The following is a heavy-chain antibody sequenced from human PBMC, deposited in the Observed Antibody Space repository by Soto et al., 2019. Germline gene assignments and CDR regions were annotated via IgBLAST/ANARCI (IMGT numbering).Heavy chain of an antibody. J-gene: IGHJ6*03. D-gene: IGHD3-10*01. V-gene: IGHV3-48*01. CDR2: ISSRSSII. Sequence: GGSLRLSCLASGFTFSSYSMNWVRQAPGKGLEWVSYISSRSSIIYHADSVKGRFTISRDNAKNSLYLQMNSLRAEDTAVYYCARGGDNYYYYMDVWGKGTTVTVSS. CDR3: ARGGDNYYYYMDV. CDR1: GFTFSSYS.